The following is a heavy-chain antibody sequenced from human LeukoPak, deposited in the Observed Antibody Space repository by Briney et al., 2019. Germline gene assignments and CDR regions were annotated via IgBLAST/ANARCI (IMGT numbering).Heavy chain of an antibody. Sequence: SETLSLTCAAYGGSFSGYYWSWIRQPPGKGLEWIGDINHSGSTNYNPSLKSRVTISVDTSKNQFSLKLSSVTAADTAVYYCARGVTIFGVVIEDYWGQGTLVTVSS. CDR2: INHSGST. V-gene: IGHV4-34*01. D-gene: IGHD3-3*01. CDR1: GGSFSGYY. CDR3: ARGVTIFGVVIEDY. J-gene: IGHJ4*02.